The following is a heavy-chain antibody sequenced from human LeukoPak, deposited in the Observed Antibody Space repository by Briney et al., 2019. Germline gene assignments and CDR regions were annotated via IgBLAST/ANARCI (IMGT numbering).Heavy chain of an antibody. Sequence: GGSLRLSCAASGFTFSSYTMSWVRQAPGKGLEWVSVICGSGSNIYYADSVKGRFTISRDNAKSTLFLQMNSLRDEDTAVYYCARYPVTSDILTGPPDVCDMGGRGTRVSVSS. J-gene: IGHJ3*02. V-gene: IGHV3-48*02. CDR2: ICGSGSNI. CDR1: GFTFSSYT. D-gene: IGHD3-9*01. CDR3: ARYPVTSDILTGPPDVCDM.